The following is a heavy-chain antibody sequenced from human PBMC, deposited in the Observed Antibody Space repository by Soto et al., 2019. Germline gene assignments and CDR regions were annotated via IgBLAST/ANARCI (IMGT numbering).Heavy chain of an antibody. J-gene: IGHJ4*02. D-gene: IGHD3-10*01. CDR3: ARGSLWFGELLLGLDY. V-gene: IGHV3-53*01. Sequence: GGFLRLSCAASGFTVSSNCRSWVRQAPGKGLEWVSVICSGGSTYYADSVKGRFTISRDNSKNTLYLQMNSLRAEDTAVYYCARGSLWFGELLLGLDYWGQGTLVTVSS. CDR1: GFTVSSNC. CDR2: ICSGGST.